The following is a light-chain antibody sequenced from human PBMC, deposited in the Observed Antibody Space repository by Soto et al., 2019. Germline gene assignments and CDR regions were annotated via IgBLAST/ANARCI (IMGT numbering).Light chain of an antibody. Sequence: DIQMTQSPSTLSASVGDRVTITCRACQSISSWLAWYQQKPGKAPKLLIYDASSLESGVPSRFSGSGSGTEFTLTISSLQPDDFATYYCQQYNSYLITFGQGTRLEIK. CDR2: DAS. CDR3: QQYNSYLIT. J-gene: IGKJ5*01. CDR1: QSISSW. V-gene: IGKV1-5*01.